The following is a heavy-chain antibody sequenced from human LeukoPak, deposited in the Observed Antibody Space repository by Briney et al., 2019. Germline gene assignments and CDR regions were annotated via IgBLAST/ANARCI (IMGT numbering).Heavy chain of an antibody. D-gene: IGHD1-1*01. CDR3: ARDHLTDRQHYYYGMDV. CDR2: IYYSGST. J-gene: IGHJ6*02. CDR1: GGSISSYY. Sequence: SETLSLTCSVSGGSISSYYWSWIRQSPGKGLEWIGYIYYSGSTNYNPSLKSRVTISVDTTKNQFSLKLRSVTAADTAVYYCARDHLTDRQHYYYGMDVWGHGTTVTVSS. V-gene: IGHV4-59*01.